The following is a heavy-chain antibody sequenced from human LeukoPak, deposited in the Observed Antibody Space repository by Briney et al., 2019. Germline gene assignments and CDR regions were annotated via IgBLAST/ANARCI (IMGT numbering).Heavy chain of an antibody. Sequence: SGPTLVNPTQTLTLTCTFSGFSLSTTGMCVSWIRQPPGKALEWLALIDWDDNRYYSTSLKSRLTISKDTSKNQVVLTMTNMDPVDTATYYCARYPWRNWFDPWGQGTLVTVSS. CDR2: IDWDDNR. J-gene: IGHJ5*02. V-gene: IGHV2-70*01. CDR3: ARYPWRNWFDP. CDR1: GFSLSTTGMC. D-gene: IGHD3-3*01.